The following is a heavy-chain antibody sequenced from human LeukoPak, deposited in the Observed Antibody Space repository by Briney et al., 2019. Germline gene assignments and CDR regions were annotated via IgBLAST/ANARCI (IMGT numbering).Heavy chain of an antibody. CDR1: GYTFTGYY. CDR3: ARSRWGGSYYRFDP. J-gene: IGHJ5*02. V-gene: IGHV1-2*02. CDR2: INPNSGGT. D-gene: IGHD1-26*01. Sequence: ASVKVSCKASGYTFTGYYMHWVRQAPGQGLEWMGWINPNSGGTNYAQKFQGRVTMTRDTSISTAYMELSRLRSDDTAVYYCARSRWGGSYYRFDPWGQGTLVTVSS.